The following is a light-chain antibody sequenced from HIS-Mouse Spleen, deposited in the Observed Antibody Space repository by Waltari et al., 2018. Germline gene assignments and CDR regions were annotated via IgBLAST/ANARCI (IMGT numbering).Light chain of an antibody. Sequence: QPVLTQPPSASASLGASVTLTCTLSSGHRNYKVDRYQPRPGKGPRFVMRVGTGGIVGSKGDGIPDRFSVLGSGLNRYLTIKNIQEEDESDYHCGADHGSGSNFLVVFGGGTKLTVL. V-gene: IGLV9-49*01. CDR1: SGHRNYK. CDR3: GADHGSGSNFLVV. J-gene: IGLJ2*01. CDR2: VGTGGIVG.